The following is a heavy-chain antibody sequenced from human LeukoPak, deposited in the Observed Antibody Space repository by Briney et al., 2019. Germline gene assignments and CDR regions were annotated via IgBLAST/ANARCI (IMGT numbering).Heavy chain of an antibody. V-gene: IGHV1-2*06. CDR1: GYTFTGYY. Sequence: GASVKVSCKASGYTFTGYYIHWVRQAPGQGLEWMGRINPNSGGTNYAQKFQGRVTMTRNTSISTAYMELSSLRSEDTAVYYCARGLSSGWPYYFNYGMDVWGQGTTVTVSS. CDR3: ARGLSSGWPYYFNYGMDV. D-gene: IGHD6-19*01. CDR2: INPNSGGT. J-gene: IGHJ6*01.